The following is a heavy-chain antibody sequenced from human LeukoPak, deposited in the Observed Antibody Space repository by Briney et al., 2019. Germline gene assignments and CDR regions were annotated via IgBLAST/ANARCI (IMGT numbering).Heavy chain of an antibody. Sequence: GASLRLSCAAPGFTFSNYWMTCLRHAPQKRLVWVSRINRDGMSTNYADSVKGRFTISRDNAKNTVFLQMNSLRAEDTAVYYCALPLRDGDFYFDYWGQGALVTVSS. CDR2: INRDGMST. V-gene: IGHV3-74*01. J-gene: IGHJ4*02. CDR1: GFTFSNYW. CDR3: ALPLRDGDFYFDY. D-gene: IGHD4-17*01.